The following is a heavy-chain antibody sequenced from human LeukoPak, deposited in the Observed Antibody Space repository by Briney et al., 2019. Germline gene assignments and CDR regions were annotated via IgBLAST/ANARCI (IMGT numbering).Heavy chain of an antibody. CDR2: ISGSGDST. D-gene: IGHD6-13*01. Sequence: PGGSLRLSCAASGFTFSSYAMSWVRQAPGKGLEWVSAISGSGDSTDYANSVKGRFTISRDNSKDTLYLQMNSLRAEDTAVYFCAGSSRGDYWGQGTLVTVSS. CDR1: GFTFSSYA. CDR3: AGSSRGDY. V-gene: IGHV3-23*01. J-gene: IGHJ4*02.